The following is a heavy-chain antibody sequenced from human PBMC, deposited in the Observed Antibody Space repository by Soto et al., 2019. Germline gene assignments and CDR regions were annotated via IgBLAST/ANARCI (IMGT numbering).Heavy chain of an antibody. V-gene: IGHV3-23*01. CDR1: GVSFSSYA. CDR3: AKDVGATPLDADF. Sequence: WWSLRLSCAASGVSFSSYAMGWVRQIPGKGLEWISAISASGGTTYYADSVKGRFTVSRDNSKNTLYLQINILRAEDTAVYYCAKDVGATPLDADFWGQGTTVTVSS. D-gene: IGHD1-26*01. CDR2: ISASGGTT. J-gene: IGHJ6*02.